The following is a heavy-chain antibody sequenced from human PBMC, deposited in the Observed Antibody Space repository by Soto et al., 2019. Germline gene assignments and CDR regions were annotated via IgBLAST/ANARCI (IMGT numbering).Heavy chain of an antibody. Sequence: ASMKGSCKASGYTFTSYAMHWVRQAPGQRLEWMGWINAGNGNTKYSQKFQGRVTITRDTSASTAYMELSSLRSEDTAVYYCARGLITKVRGVIIAWFDPWGQGTLVTVSS. J-gene: IGHJ5*02. V-gene: IGHV1-3*01. CDR3: ARGLITKVRGVIIAWFDP. CDR1: GYTFTSYA. D-gene: IGHD3-10*01. CDR2: INAGNGNT.